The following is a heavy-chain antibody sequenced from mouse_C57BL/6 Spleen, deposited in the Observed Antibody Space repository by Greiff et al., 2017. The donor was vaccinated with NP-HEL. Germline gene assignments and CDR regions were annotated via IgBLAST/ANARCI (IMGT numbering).Heavy chain of an antibody. V-gene: IGHV1-26*01. CDR3: ARPSTSVVASRGYYYAMDY. D-gene: IGHD1-1*01. CDR2: INPNNGGT. CDR1: GYTFTDYY. J-gene: IGHJ4*01. Sequence: EVQLQQSGPELVKPGASVKISCKASGYTFTDYYMNWVKQSHGKSLEWIGDINPNNGGTSYKQKFKGKATLTVDKPSSTAYMELRSLTSEDSAVLYCARPSTSVVASRGYYYAMDYWGQGTSVTVSS.